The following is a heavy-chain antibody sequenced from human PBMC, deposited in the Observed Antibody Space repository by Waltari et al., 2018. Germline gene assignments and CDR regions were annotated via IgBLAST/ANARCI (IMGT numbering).Heavy chain of an antibody. CDR3: ARAVPTHDIYSSAFDY. V-gene: IGHV3-30-3*01. D-gene: IGHD6-25*01. CDR2: VSSDGSQK. Sequence: QVQLVESGGGVVQPGRSLRLACAASGFTLSNYAMHWVRQAPGKGLAWVGFVSSDGSQKYHADSVKGRFTVSRDNSKNTLYLQMNSLRVEDTAIYYCARAVPTHDIYSSAFDYWGQGILVTVSS. CDR1: GFTLSNYA. J-gene: IGHJ4*02.